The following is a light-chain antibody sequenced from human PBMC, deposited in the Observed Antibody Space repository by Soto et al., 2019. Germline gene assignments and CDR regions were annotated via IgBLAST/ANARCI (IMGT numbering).Light chain of an antibody. CDR3: QQYASSVT. CDR2: GAS. Sequence: EIVLTQSPGALSLSPGERATLSCRASQSVSDNYLAWYQQKPGQAPRLLIYGASIRATGIPDRFSGSGSGADFTLTISRLEPEDFAVYYCQQYASSVTFGQGTKVEIK. J-gene: IGKJ1*01. V-gene: IGKV3-20*01. CDR1: QSVSDNY.